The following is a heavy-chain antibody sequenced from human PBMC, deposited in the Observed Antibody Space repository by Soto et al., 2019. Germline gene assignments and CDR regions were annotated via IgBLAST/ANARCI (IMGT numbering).Heavy chain of an antibody. CDR1: GGTFSSYA. V-gene: IGHV1-69*13. CDR3: ARVLLDSGDDYVVRYYYYGMDG. CDR2: IIPIFGTA. J-gene: IGHJ6*02. D-gene: IGHD5-12*01. Sequence: SVKVSCKASGGTFSSYAISWVRQAPGQGLEWMGGIIPIFGTANYAQKFQGRVTITADESTSTAYMELSSLRSEDTAVYYCARVLLDSGDDYVVRYYYYGMDGWGQGTTVTVSS.